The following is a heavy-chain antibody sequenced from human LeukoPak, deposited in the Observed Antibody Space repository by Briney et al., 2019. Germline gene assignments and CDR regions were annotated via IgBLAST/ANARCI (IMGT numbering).Heavy chain of an antibody. Sequence: GESLKISCKGSGYNFISYWIGWVRQMPGKGLEWMGIIYPGDSDTRYSPSFQGQVTISADTSISTAYLQWSSLKASDTAMYYCASVGEVSLNWFDPWGQGTLVTVSS. CDR2: IYPGDSDT. CDR1: GYNFISYW. D-gene: IGHD6-6*01. J-gene: IGHJ5*02. V-gene: IGHV5-51*01. CDR3: ASVGEVSLNWFDP.